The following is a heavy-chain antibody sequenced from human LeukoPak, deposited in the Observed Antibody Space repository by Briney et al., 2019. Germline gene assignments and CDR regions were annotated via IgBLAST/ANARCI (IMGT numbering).Heavy chain of an antibody. CDR1: GYSFTSYW. V-gene: IGHV5-51*01. Sequence: AGESLKISCKGSGYSFTSYWIGWVRQMPGKGLEWMGIIYPGDSDTRYSPSFQGQVTISADKSISTAYLQWSSLKASDTAMYYCTRRPGPIAVATLGAFDIWGQGTMVTVSS. J-gene: IGHJ3*02. CDR2: IYPGDSDT. CDR3: TRRPGPIAVATLGAFDI. D-gene: IGHD6-19*01.